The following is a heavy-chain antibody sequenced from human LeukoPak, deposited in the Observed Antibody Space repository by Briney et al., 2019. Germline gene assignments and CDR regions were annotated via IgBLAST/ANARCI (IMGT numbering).Heavy chain of an antibody. CDR2: INHSGST. CDR3: AGRDGYPLVPDIGY. Sequence: PSETLSLTCAVYGGCFSGYYWSWIRQPPGKGLEWIGEINHSGSTKYNPSLKSRVTISVDTSQTQFSLNLSSVTAAATAVYYCAGRDGYPLVPDIGYWGQGTLVTVSS. V-gene: IGHV4-34*01. J-gene: IGHJ4*02. CDR1: GGCFSGYY. D-gene: IGHD5-24*01.